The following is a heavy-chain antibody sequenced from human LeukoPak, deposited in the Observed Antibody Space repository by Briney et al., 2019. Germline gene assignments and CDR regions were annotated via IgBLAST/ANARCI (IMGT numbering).Heavy chain of an antibody. CDR1: GGSISSSSYY. D-gene: IGHD6-13*01. Sequence: SETLSLTCTVSGGSISSSSYYWGWIRQPPGKGLEWIGSIYYSGSTYYNPSLKSRVTISVDTSKNQFSLKLSSVTAADTAVYYCARVGRGRSSWLYDYWGQGTLVTVSS. CDR3: ARVGRGRSSWLYDY. CDR2: IYYSGST. J-gene: IGHJ4*02. V-gene: IGHV4-39*07.